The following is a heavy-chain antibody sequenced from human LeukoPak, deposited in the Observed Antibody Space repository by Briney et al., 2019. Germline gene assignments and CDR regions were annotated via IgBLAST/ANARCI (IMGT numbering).Heavy chain of an antibody. CDR2: IHHSGSA. V-gene: IGHV4-34*01. CDR1: GGSASSYY. J-gene: IGHJ4*02. Sequence: SETLSLTCTVSGGSASSYYWSWIRQPPGKGLEWIGEIHHSGSANYNPSLKSRVTISLDTSENQFSLRLSFVTAADTAVYYCVRDRGEWSYSHDYWGQGTLVTVSS. CDR3: VRDRGEWSYSHDY. D-gene: IGHD3-10*01.